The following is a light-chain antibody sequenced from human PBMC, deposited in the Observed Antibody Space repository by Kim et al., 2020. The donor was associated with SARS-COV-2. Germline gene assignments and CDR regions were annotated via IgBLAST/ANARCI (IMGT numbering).Light chain of an antibody. J-gene: IGLJ3*02. Sequence: GRTLTTPRPRSSGSFAISYVQWFQQRPGSVPTTVIFEDYQRPSGVPDRFSGSVDSSSNSASLTISGLRTEDEADYYCQSYDDTNVVFGGGTQLTVL. CDR2: EDY. CDR3: QSYDDTNVV. V-gene: IGLV6-57*03. CDR1: SGSFAISY.